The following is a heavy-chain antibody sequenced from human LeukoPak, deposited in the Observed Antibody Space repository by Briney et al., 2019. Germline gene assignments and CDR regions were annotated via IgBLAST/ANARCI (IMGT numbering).Heavy chain of an antibody. D-gene: IGHD5-18*01. J-gene: IGHJ4*02. CDR2: ISTDGSIK. CDR3: ARDREEGGSYVN. CDR1: GFTFRSYA. Sequence: PGKSLRLSCAPSGFTFRSYAMHWVRQSPGKGLEWVAVISTDGSIKLYTDSVKGRFTISRDNAKNSLYLQMNSLRVEDTAVYYCARDREEGGSYVNWGQGTLVTVSS. V-gene: IGHV3-30-3*01.